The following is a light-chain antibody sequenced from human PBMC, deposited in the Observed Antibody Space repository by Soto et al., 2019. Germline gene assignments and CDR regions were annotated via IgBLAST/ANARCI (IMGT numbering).Light chain of an antibody. J-gene: IGLJ2*01. V-gene: IGLV2-14*03. CDR1: TSDIGAYNY. CDR3: SSYSSSSTLMI. Sequence: QSALAQAASVSGSPGQSITISCTGTTSDIGAYNYVSWYQHHPGKAPKVMIYDVSNRPSGVSIRFSGSKSGTTASLTISGLRAEEEADYYCSSYSSSSTLMIFGGGHKVTVL. CDR2: DVS.